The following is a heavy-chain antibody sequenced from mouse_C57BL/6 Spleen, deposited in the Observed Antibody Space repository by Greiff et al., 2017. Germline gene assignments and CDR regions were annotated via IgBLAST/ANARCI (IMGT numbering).Heavy chain of an antibody. Sequence: QVQLKESGAELVRPGTSVKMSCKASGYTFTNYWIGWAKQRPGHGLEWIGDIYPGVGYTNYNEKFKGKATLTADTSSSTAYLQFSSLTSEDSAIYYCAREDANGCYAMDYWGQGTSVTVSS. CDR1: GYTFTNYW. J-gene: IGHJ4*01. CDR2: IYPGVGYT. D-gene: IGHD6-1*01. V-gene: IGHV1-63*01. CDR3: AREDANGCYAMDY.